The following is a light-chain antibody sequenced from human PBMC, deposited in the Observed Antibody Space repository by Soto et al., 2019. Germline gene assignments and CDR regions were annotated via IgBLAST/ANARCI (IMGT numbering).Light chain of an antibody. CDR2: GIS. CDR1: QSVTSK. Sequence: EIVMTQSPATLSVSPGERATLSCRASQSVTSKLAWYQQKPGQAPRLLIYGISKRATDIPDRFSGSGSGTEFTLTISSLQPEDFATYYCQQHGQWPITFGQGTRLEIK. J-gene: IGKJ5*01. V-gene: IGKV3D-15*01. CDR3: QQHGQWPIT.